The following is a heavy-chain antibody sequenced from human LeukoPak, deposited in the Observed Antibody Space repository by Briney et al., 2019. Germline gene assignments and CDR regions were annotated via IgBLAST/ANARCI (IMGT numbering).Heavy chain of an antibody. V-gene: IGHV3-7*01. CDR3: ARDGVSSSWAYYYYYMDV. Sequence: GGSLRLSCAASGFTFSSYWMSWVRQAPGKGLEWVANIKQDGSEKYYVDSVKGRFTISRDNAKNSLYLQMNSLRAEDTAVYYCARDGVSSSWAYYYYYMDVWGKGTTVTVSS. CDR2: IKQDGSEK. D-gene: IGHD6-13*01. J-gene: IGHJ6*03. CDR1: GFTFSSYW.